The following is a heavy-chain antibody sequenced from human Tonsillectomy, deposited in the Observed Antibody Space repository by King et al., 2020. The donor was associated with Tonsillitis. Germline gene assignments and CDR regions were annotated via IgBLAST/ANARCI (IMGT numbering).Heavy chain of an antibody. J-gene: IGHJ4*02. CDR1: GFTFSSYG. CDR3: AKARQWLVHFDY. Sequence: VQLVESGGGVVQPGRSLRLFCSASGFTFSSYGIHWVRQAPGKGLEWGAVISSDGSKKYYSDSVGGRFTISRDNSKNTLYLQMNSLRADDTAVYYCAKARQWLVHFDYWGQGTLVTVSS. V-gene: IGHV3-30*18. CDR2: ISSDGSKK. D-gene: IGHD6-19*01.